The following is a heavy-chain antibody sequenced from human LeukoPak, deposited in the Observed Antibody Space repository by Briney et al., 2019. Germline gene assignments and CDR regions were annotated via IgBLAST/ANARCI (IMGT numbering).Heavy chain of an antibody. CDR3: ARDLYEGHDIFTGRLTGDF. CDR1: GYIFTGYY. CDR2: INPNSGGT. J-gene: IGHJ4*02. D-gene: IGHD3-9*01. Sequence: AASVKVSCKASGYIFTGYYIHWVRQAPGQGLEWMGWINPNSGGTNYAQKFQGRVTMTRDTSISSAYMELSRLRSDDTAVYYCARDLYEGHDIFTGRLTGDFWGQGTLVTVSS. V-gene: IGHV1-2*02.